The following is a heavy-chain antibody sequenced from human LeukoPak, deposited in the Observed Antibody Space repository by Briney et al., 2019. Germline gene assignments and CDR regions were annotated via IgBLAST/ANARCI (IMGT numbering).Heavy chain of an antibody. CDR3: ATSGRIAAAGNAFDI. D-gene: IGHD6-13*01. V-gene: IGHV1-69*06. CDR2: IIPIFGTA. Sequence: SVNVSCKASGGTFSSYAISWVRQAPGQGLEWMGGIIPIFGTANYAQKFQGRVTITADKSTSTAYMELSSLRSEYTAVYYCATSGRIAAAGNAFDIWGQGTMVTVSS. CDR1: GGTFSSYA. J-gene: IGHJ3*02.